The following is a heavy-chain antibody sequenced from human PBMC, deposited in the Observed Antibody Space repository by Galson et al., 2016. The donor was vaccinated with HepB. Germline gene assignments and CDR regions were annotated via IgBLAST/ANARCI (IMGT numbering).Heavy chain of an antibody. CDR3: AKGAAPVTTRNHYYYGMDV. J-gene: IGHJ6*02. CDR2: ISDSGVTT. CDR1: GFTFSSYA. D-gene: IGHD4-17*01. V-gene: IGHV3-23*01. Sequence: SLRLSCAASGFTFSSYAMTWVRQAPGKGLEWVSTISDSGVTTYYADSVKGRFTISRDNSKNTMYLQMNSLRAEDTALYYCAKGAAPVTTRNHYYYGMDVWGQGSTVTVSS.